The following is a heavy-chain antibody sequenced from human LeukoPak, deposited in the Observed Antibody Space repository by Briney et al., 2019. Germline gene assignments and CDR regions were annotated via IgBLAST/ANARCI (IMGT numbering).Heavy chain of an antibody. CDR1: GFTFSSYG. V-gene: IGHV3-30*18. J-gene: IGHJ4*02. Sequence: GGSLRLSCAASGFTFSSYGMHWVRQAPGKGLEWVAVISYDGSNKYYADSVKGRFTISRDNSKNTLYLQMNSLRAEDTAVYYCAKPREIWYLPLGYFDYWGQGTLVTVSS. CDR3: AKPREIWYLPLGYFDY. CDR2: ISYDGSNK. D-gene: IGHD2/OR15-2a*01.